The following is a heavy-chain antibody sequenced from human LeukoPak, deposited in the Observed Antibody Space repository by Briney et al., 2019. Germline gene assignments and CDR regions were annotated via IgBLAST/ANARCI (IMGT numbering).Heavy chain of an antibody. V-gene: IGHV3-23*01. CDR1: GFTFSSYA. Sequence: GSLRLSCAASGFTFSSYAMSWVRQAPGKGLEWVSAISGSGGSTYYADSVKGRFTISRDNSKNTLYLQMNSLRAEDTAVYYCAKEVPVVTAIEGDPYYFDYWGQGTLVTVSS. J-gene: IGHJ4*02. CDR2: ISGSGGST. D-gene: IGHD2-21*02. CDR3: AKEVPVVTAIEGDPYYFDY.